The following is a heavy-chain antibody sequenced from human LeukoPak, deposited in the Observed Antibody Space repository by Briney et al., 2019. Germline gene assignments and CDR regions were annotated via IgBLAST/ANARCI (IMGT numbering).Heavy chain of an antibody. Sequence: SETLSLTCAVYGGSFSGYYWSWIRQPPGKGLEWIGEINHSGSTNYNPSLKSRVTISVDTSKNQFSLKLSSVTAADTAVYYCAQNMVRGVTEFDYWGQGTLVTVPS. J-gene: IGHJ4*02. CDR1: GGSFSGYY. CDR2: INHSGST. D-gene: IGHD3-10*01. CDR3: AQNMVRGVTEFDY. V-gene: IGHV4-34*01.